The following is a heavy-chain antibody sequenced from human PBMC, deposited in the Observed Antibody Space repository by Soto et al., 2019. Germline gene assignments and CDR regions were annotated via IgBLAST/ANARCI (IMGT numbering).Heavy chain of an antibody. CDR2: INPDGGGT. CDR3: AVGGNYLSMDV. D-gene: IGHD4-4*01. J-gene: IGHJ6*02. V-gene: IGHV1-46*01. Sequence: QVQLVQSGAEVKKPGASVKVSCKASGYTFTSYYMHWVRLAPGQGLEWMGIINPDGGGTSYAQQVKGRVIMTRDTATSTVYMEMSSLRSEDTAVYYCAVGGNYLSMDVWGQGTTVTVSS. CDR1: GYTFTSYY.